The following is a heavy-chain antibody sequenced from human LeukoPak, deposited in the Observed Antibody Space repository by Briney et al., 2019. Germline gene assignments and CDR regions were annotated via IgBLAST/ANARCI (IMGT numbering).Heavy chain of an antibody. J-gene: IGHJ5*01. CDR1: GFTVSISY. CDR3: AKDPEMRYSSGWYGF. V-gene: IGHV3-53*01. CDR2: IYRDGST. Sequence: GGSLRLSCAASGFTVSISYMSWVRHAPGRGLECVSDIYRDGSTYYADSVKGRFTISRDNSKNTLYLQMNSLRAEDTAVYYCAKDPEMRYSSGWYGFWGQGTLVTVSS. D-gene: IGHD6-19*01.